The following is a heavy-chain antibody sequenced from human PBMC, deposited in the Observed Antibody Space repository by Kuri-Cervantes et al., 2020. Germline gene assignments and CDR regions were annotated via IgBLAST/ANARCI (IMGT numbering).Heavy chain of an antibody. V-gene: IGHV3-48*04. Sequence: GGSLRLSCAASGFTFSGYSMNWVRQAPGKGLEWVSYISSSGSTIYYADSVKGRFTISRDNAKNSLYLQMNSLRAEDTAVYYCARGGAMVQVNDYWGQGTLVTVSS. D-gene: IGHD3-10*01. CDR2: ISSSGSTI. CDR3: ARGGAMVQVNDY. CDR1: GFTFSGYS. J-gene: IGHJ4*02.